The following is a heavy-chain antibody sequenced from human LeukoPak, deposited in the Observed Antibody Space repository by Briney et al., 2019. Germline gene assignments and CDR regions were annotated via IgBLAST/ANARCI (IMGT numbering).Heavy chain of an antibody. CDR3: AKASRGGYEYYFDY. D-gene: IGHD2-15*01. J-gene: IGHJ4*02. CDR1: GFTFSSYA. Sequence: GGSLRLSCAASGFTFSSYAMSWVRQAPGKGLEWVSAISGAGSTTYYADSVKGRFTISRDNSKNRLYLQMNSLRAEDTAVYYCAKASRGGYEYYFDYWGQGTLVTVSS. CDR2: ISGAGSTT. V-gene: IGHV3-23*01.